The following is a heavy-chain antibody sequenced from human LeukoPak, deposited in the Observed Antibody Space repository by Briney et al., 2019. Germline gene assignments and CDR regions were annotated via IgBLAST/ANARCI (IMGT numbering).Heavy chain of an antibody. V-gene: IGHV1-69*13. CDR1: GGTFSSYA. Sequence: GASVEVSCKASGGTFSSYAISWVRQAPGQGLEWMGGIIPIFGTANYAQKFQGRVTITADESTSTAYMELSSLRSEDTAVYYCAAGPQLDVQLPYNYWGQGTLVTVSS. D-gene: IGHD2-2*02. CDR3: AAGPQLDVQLPYNY. CDR2: IIPIFGTA. J-gene: IGHJ4*02.